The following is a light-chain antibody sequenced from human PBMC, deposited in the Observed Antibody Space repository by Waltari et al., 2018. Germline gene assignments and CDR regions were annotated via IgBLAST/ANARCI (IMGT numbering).Light chain of an antibody. Sequence: DIQMTHSPSSLSASVGDRVTITCRASQSISNSLNWYQQKQGKAPKLLIYSASSLQSGVPSRFSVSGSGTDFTLTISSLQPEDSATYYCQQTHSAPLYTFGQGTKLEIK. V-gene: IGKV1-39*01. CDR2: SAS. CDR3: QQTHSAPLYT. J-gene: IGKJ2*01. CDR1: QSISNS.